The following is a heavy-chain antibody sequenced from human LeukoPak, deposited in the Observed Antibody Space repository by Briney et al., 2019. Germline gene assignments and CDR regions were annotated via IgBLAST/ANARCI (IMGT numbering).Heavy chain of an antibody. CDR3: AKDAVRGSGRINWFDS. V-gene: IGHV3-23*01. J-gene: IGHJ5*01. CDR2: ISGSGDST. Sequence: GGSLRLSCAASGFTFSSYAMTWVRQAPGKGLEWVSAISGSGDSTYYADSVKGRFTISRDNSKNTLYLQMNSLRAEDTAVYYCAKDAVRGSGRINWFDSRGQGTLVTVSS. D-gene: IGHD3-10*01. CDR1: GFTFSSYA.